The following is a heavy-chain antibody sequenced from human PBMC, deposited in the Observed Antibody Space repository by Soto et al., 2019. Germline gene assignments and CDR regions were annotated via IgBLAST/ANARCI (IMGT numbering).Heavy chain of an antibody. CDR3: ARAHYGPSGYYFDS. CDR1: GDSITSGGYS. D-gene: IGHD3-22*01. V-gene: IGHV4-30-2*01. J-gene: IGHJ4*02. Sequence: QVQLQESGSGLVKPSETLSLTCSVSGDSITSGGYSWSWIRQPPRRGLEWIGYIYHTGSASYSPSLKGRVTISVDKSKNQFSLSLNSVTAADTAIYYCARAHYGPSGYYFDSWGRGSLFTVSS. CDR2: IYHTGSA.